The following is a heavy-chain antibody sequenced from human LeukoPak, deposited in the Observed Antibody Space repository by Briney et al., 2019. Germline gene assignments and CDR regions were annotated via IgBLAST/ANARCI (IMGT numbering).Heavy chain of an antibody. D-gene: IGHD4-17*01. CDR2: IKSKTENYVT. Sequence: GGSLRLSCAASGFTFSSYGMHWVRQAAGKGLEWVGRIKSKTENYVTAYAASVKGRFTVSRDDLKNTAYLQMNNLKTEDTAVYYCTRLKDPYDYGDYVFDYWGQGTLVTVSS. J-gene: IGHJ4*02. CDR3: TRLKDPYDYGDYVFDY. CDR1: GFTFSSYG. V-gene: IGHV3-73*01.